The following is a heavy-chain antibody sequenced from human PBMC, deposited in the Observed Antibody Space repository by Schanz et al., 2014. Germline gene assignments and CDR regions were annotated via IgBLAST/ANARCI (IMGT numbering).Heavy chain of an antibody. Sequence: EVQLVESGGGLVQPGRSLRLSCVASGFRFDDYAMHWVRQAPGKGLEWVSALTGSGTTTYYADSVKGRFTISRDNAKNSLYLQMNSLRAEDTAVYYCAYYDVLTGFDYWGQGTQVTVSS. J-gene: IGHJ4*02. CDR1: GFRFDDYA. D-gene: IGHD3-9*01. V-gene: IGHV3-9*01. CDR2: LTGSGTTT. CDR3: AYYDVLTGFDY.